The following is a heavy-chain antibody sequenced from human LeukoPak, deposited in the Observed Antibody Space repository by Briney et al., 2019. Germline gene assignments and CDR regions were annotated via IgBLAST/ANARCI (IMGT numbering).Heavy chain of an antibody. J-gene: IGHJ5*02. Sequence: GGSLRLSCAASGFTFSSYSMNWVRQAPGKGLEWVSSISSSSSYIYYADSVKGRFTISRDNAKNSLYLQMNSLRSEDTAVYYCARESLGWFDPWGQGTLVTVSS. CDR2: ISSSSSYI. CDR1: GFTFSSYS. CDR3: ARESLGWFDP. V-gene: IGHV3-21*04.